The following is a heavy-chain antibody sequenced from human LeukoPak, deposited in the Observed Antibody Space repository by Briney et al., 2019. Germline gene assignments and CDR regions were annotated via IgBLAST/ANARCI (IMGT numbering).Heavy chain of an antibody. CDR3: ASSRRWLQSFDY. Sequence: SVKVSCKASGGTFSSYAISWVRQAPGQGLEWMGGIIPIFGTANYAQKFQGRVTITADESTSTAYMELSSLRSEDTAVYHCASSRRWLQSFDYWGQGTLVTVSS. CDR1: GGTFSSYA. J-gene: IGHJ4*02. D-gene: IGHD5-24*01. CDR2: IIPIFGTA. V-gene: IGHV1-69*13.